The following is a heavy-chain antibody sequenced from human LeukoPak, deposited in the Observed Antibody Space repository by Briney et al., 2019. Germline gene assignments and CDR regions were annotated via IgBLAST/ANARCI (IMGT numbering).Heavy chain of an antibody. CDR3: ARDYGYGDSVDYFDY. J-gene: IGHJ4*02. D-gene: IGHD4-17*01. Sequence: GGSLGLSGAASGFTFSSYSMNWVRQAPGKGLEWVSYISSSSSTIYYADSVKGRFTISRDNAKNSLYLQMNSLRDEDTAVYYCARDYGYGDSVDYFDYWGQGTLVTVSS. V-gene: IGHV3-48*02. CDR1: GFTFSSYS. CDR2: ISSSSSTI.